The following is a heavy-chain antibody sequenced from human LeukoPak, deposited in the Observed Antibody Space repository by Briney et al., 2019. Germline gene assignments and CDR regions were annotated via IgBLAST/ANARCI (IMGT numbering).Heavy chain of an antibody. CDR2: INPNSGNT. D-gene: IGHD3-16*02. Sequence: EASVKVSCKASGYTFTGYYMHWVRQAPGQGLEWMGWINPNSGNTGYAQKFQGRVTMTRNTSISTAYMELSSLRSEDTAVYYCARGLSMITFGGVIVSYYYYGMDVWGQGTTVTVSS. V-gene: IGHV1-8*02. CDR3: ARGLSMITFGGVIVSYYYYGMDV. J-gene: IGHJ6*02. CDR1: GYTFTGYY.